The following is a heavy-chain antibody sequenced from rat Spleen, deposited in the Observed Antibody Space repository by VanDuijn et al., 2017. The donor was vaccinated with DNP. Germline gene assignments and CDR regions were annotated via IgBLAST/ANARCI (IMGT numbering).Heavy chain of an antibody. CDR1: GYTFTSYY. CDR2: INMGSGGT. Sequence: QVQLQQSGAELAKPGSSVMISCRASGYTFTSYYIGWIKQTTGQGLEYIGYINMGSGGTNYNEKFKGKATLTGGKSSSTAFMQLSSLTPDDSAVYYCARGSRVWFAYWGQGTLVTVSS. D-gene: IGHD1-11*01. J-gene: IGHJ3*01. CDR3: ARGSRVWFAY. V-gene: IGHV1-43*01.